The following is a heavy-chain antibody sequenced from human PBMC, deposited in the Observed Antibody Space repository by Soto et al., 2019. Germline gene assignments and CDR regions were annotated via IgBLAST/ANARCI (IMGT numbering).Heavy chain of an antibody. D-gene: IGHD3-22*01. J-gene: IGHJ6*02. CDR1: GFTFSNPW. CDR2: IKSKTDGGTT. CDR3: TTVAYDLKISDGMDV. Sequence: PGGSPRPSCAGSGFTFSNPWINWVRQAPGKGLEWVGRIKSKTDGGTTDYAAPVKGRFTISRDDSKNTLYLQMNSLKTEDTAVYYCTTVAYDLKISDGMDVWGQGTTVTVSS. V-gene: IGHV3-15*07.